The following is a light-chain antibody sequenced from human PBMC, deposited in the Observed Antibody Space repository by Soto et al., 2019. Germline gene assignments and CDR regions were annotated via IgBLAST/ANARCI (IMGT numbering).Light chain of an antibody. V-gene: IGLV1-40*01. Sequence: QSVLTQPPSVYGAPGQRVTISCTGSSSNIGAGYDVHWYQQLPGTAPKLLIYGNSNRPSGVPDRFSGSKSGTSASLAITGRQAEDEADYYCQSYDSSLSGSVFGGGTKLTVL. J-gene: IGLJ3*02. CDR2: GNS. CDR3: QSYDSSLSGSV. CDR1: SSNIGAGYD.